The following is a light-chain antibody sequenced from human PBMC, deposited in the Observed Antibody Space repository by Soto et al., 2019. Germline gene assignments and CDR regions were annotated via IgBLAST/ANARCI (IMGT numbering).Light chain of an antibody. CDR3: CSLTNGATWV. V-gene: IGLV2-23*01. CDR2: EAS. CDR1: NSDVGSHNF. Sequence: QSVLTQPASVSGSPGQSITISCTGTNSDVGSHNFVSWYQQYPGKAPKLLIYEASKRPSGLSNRFSGSKSGNTASLTISGLQAEDEVDYYCCSLTNGATWVFGGGTKLTVL. J-gene: IGLJ3*02.